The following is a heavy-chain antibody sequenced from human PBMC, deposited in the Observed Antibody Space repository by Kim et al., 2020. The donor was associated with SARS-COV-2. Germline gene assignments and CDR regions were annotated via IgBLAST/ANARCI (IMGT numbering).Heavy chain of an antibody. CDR2: IYHSGST. J-gene: IGHJ5*02. V-gene: IGHV4-4*02. D-gene: IGHD6-13*01. CDR3: ARDAVRSSSWYSFDP. Sequence: SETLSLTCAVSGGSISSSNWWSWVRQPPGKGLEWIGEIYHSGSTNYNPSLKSRVTISVDKSKNQFSLKLSSVTAADTAVYYCARDAVRSSSWYSFDPWGQGTLVTVSS. CDR1: GGSISSSNW.